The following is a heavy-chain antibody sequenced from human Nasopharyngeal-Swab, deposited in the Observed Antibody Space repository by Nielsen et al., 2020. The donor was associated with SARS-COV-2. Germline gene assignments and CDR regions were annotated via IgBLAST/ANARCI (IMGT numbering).Heavy chain of an antibody. D-gene: IGHD3-16*01. V-gene: IGHV3-23*01. Sequence: GEALKISCAASGFTFRTHAMTWVRQAPGKGLDWVSLISGSGGSPHYADSVKGRFTISRDDSKNTLYLQMNSLRAEDTAVYYCAKDGGAYFDSWGQETLVTVSS. CDR3: AKDGGAYFDS. CDR1: GFTFRTHA. J-gene: IGHJ4*02. CDR2: ISGSGGSP.